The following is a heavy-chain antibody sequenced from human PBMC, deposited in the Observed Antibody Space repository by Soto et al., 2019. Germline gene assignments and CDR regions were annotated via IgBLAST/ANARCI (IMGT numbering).Heavy chain of an antibody. J-gene: IGHJ3*02. V-gene: IGHV1-69*13. D-gene: IGHD2-15*01. CDR2: IIPILGTA. Sequence: GASVKVSCKASGGTFSSYAISWVRQAPGQGLEWMGGIIPILGTANYAQKFQGRVTITADESTSTAYMELSSLRSEDTAVYYCAREFAAPEDIVVVVAAPPNAFDIWGQGTMVTVSS. CDR3: AREFAAPEDIVVVVAAPPNAFDI. CDR1: GGTFSSYA.